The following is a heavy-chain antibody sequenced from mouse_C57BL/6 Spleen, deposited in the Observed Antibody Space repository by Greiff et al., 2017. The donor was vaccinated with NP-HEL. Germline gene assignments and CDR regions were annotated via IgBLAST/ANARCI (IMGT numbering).Heavy chain of an antibody. Sequence: QVQLKESGAELVRPGASVTLSCKASGYTFTDYEMHWVKQTPVHGLEWIGAIDPETGGTAYNQKFKGKAILTADKSSSTAYMELRSLTSEDSAVYYCTRNPFAYRGQGTLVTVSA. J-gene: IGHJ3*01. V-gene: IGHV1-15*01. CDR2: IDPETGGT. CDR1: GYTFTDYE. CDR3: TRNPFAY.